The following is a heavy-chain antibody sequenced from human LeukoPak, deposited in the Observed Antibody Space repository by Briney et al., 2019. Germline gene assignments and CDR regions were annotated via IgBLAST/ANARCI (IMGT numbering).Heavy chain of an antibody. V-gene: IGHV1-18*01. CDR1: GYTFTSYG. CDR2: ISGYNGNT. CDR3: ARPRVAGSLDY. Sequence: ASVKVSCKTSGYTFTSYGTSWVRQAPGQGLEWMGWISGYNGNTNYAQRFQGRVTMTTGTSTSTAYMELRSLRSDDTAVYYCARPRVAGSLDYWGQGTLVTVSS. J-gene: IGHJ4*02. D-gene: IGHD6-19*01.